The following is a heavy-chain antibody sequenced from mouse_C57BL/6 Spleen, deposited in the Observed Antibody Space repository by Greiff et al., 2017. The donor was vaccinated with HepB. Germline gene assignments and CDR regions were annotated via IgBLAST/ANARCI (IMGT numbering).Heavy chain of an antibody. Sequence: VQLKVSGPELVKPGASVKISCKASGYAFSSSWMNWVKQRHGKGLEWIGRIYPGDGDTNYIGKFKGKATLTADKSSSTADMQLSSLTSEDSAVYFCARSTKVVGGNFDGWGTGTRVSVSS. V-gene: IGHV1-82*01. CDR1: GYAFSSSW. CDR2: IYPGDGDT. D-gene: IGHD1-1*01. J-gene: IGHJ1*03. CDR3: ARSTKVVGGNFDG.